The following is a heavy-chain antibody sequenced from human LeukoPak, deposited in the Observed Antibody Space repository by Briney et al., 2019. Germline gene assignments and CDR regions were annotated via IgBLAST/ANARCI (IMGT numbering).Heavy chain of an antibody. CDR3: AKGLPDILTGYFNY. D-gene: IGHD3-9*01. V-gene: IGHV3-30*04. J-gene: IGHJ4*02. Sequence: GGSLRLSCAASGFTFSSYAMHWVRQAPGKGLEWVAVISYDGSNKYYADSVKGRFTISRDNSKNTLYLQMNSLRAEDTAEYYCAKGLPDILTGYFNYWGQGTLVTVSS. CDR1: GFTFSSYA. CDR2: ISYDGSNK.